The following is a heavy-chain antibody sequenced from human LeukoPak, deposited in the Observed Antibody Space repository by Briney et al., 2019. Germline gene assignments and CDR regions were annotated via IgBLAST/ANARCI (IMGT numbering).Heavy chain of an antibody. V-gene: IGHV3-30*02. CDR3: AKEEDIVVVPAALDY. CDR2: IRYDGSNK. CDR1: GFTFSSYA. D-gene: IGHD2-2*01. Sequence: PGRSLRLSCAASGFTFSSYAMHWVRQAPGKGLEWVAFIRYDGSNKYYADSVKGRFTISRDNSKNTLYLQMNSLRAEDTAVYYCAKEEDIVVVPAALDYWGQGTLVTVSS. J-gene: IGHJ4*02.